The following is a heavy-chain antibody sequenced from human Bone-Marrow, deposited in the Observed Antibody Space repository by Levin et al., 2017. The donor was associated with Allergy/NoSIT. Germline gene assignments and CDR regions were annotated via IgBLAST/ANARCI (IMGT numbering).Heavy chain of an antibody. Sequence: GESLKISCAASGFTFSSYSMNWVRQAPGKGLEWVSSISSSSSYIYYADSVKGRFTISRDNAKNSLYLQMNSLRAEDTAVYYCARDSSTVTTFYFDYWGQGTLVTVSS. J-gene: IGHJ4*02. CDR1: GFTFSSYS. CDR2: ISSSSSYI. CDR3: ARDSSTVTTFYFDY. V-gene: IGHV3-21*01. D-gene: IGHD4-17*01.